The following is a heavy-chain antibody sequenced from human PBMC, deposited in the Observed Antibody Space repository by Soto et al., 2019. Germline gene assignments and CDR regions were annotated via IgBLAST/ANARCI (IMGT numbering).Heavy chain of an antibody. J-gene: IGHJ4*01. CDR3: ARGRAAASEFDY. CDR1: GVSISSGGYS. D-gene: IGHD6-13*01. Sequence: SDTLSLTCAVSGVSISSGGYSWILIRQPPGKGLEWIGYIYHSGSTYYNPSLKSRVTISVDRSKNQFSLKLSSVTAADTAVYYCARGRAAASEFDYWGQGTLFTVSS. V-gene: IGHV4-30-2*01. CDR2: IYHSGST.